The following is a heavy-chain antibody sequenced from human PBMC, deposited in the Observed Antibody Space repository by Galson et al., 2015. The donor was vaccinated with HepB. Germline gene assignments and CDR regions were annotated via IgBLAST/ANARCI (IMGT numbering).Heavy chain of an antibody. J-gene: IGHJ6*02. V-gene: IGHV1-3*01. Sequence: SVKVSCKASGYTFTNYPIHWVRQAPGQRLEWMGWINAGNGNTKYSQKFQGRVTMTRDTSASTAYMELSSLRSEDTAVYYCARDLDITAAGHYDYYGMDVWGQGTTVTVSS. D-gene: IGHD6-13*01. CDR2: INAGNGNT. CDR3: ARDLDITAAGHYDYYGMDV. CDR1: GYTFTNYP.